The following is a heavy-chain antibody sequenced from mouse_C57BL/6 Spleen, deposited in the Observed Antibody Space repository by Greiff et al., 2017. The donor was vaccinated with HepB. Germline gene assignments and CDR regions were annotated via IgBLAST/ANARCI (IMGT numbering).Heavy chain of an antibody. CDR2: IHPSDSDT. J-gene: IGHJ2*01. Sequence: QVQLQQPGAELVKPGASVKLSCKASGYTFTSYWMHWVKQRPGQGLEWIGRIHPSDSDTNYNQKFKGKATLTVDKSSSTAYMQLSSLTSEDSAVYYCAIRTMVTTKYYGNYENYFDYWGQGTTLTVSS. CDR3: AIRTMVTTKYYGNYENYFDY. V-gene: IGHV1-74*01. D-gene: IGHD2-1*01. CDR1: GYTFTSYW.